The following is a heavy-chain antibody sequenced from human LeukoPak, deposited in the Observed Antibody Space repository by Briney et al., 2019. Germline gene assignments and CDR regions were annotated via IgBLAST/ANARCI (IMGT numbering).Heavy chain of an antibody. D-gene: IGHD6-13*01. J-gene: IGHJ6*03. CDR1: GYPFTSYD. V-gene: IGHV1-2*02. CDR2: INPNSGGT. Sequence: ASVKVSCKASGYPFTSYDINWVRQATGQGLEWMGWINPNSGGTNYAQKFQGRVTMTRDTSISTAYMELSRLRSDDTAVYYCARDALSIAAARGYYYYMDVWGKGTTVTVSS. CDR3: ARDALSIAAARGYYYYMDV.